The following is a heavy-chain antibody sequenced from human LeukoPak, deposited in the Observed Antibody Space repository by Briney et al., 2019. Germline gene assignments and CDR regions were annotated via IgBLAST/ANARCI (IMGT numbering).Heavy chain of an antibody. CDR1: GGSFSGYY. CDR3: ARDGSNWSNDYYHGVDV. CDR2: INHSGST. J-gene: IGHJ6*02. D-gene: IGHD4-11*01. V-gene: IGHV4-34*01. Sequence: PSETLPLTCAVYGGSFSGYYWSWIRQPPGKGLEWIGEINHSGSTNYNPSLKSRVTISVDTSKNQFSLKLSSVTAADTAVYYCARDGSNWSNDYYHGVDVWGQGTTVTVSS.